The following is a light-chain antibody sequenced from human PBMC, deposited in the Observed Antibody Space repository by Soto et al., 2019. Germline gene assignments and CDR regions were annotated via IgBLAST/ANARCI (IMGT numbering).Light chain of an antibody. CDR2: GAS. V-gene: IGKV3-20*01. CDR3: QQYDTSPLT. Sequence: EIVLTQXPGTLSLSPGERATLSCRASQSVSSNFLAWYQQKPGQAPRLLIYGASFRATGIPDRFSGSGSGTDFTLTISRLEPEDFAVYYCQQYDTSPLTFGGGTKVEIK. CDR1: QSVSSNF. J-gene: IGKJ4*01.